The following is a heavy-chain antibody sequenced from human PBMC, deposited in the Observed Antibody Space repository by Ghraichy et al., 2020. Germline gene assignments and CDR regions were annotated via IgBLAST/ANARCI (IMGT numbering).Heavy chain of an antibody. CDR3: ARRGYYDSSGYYGYYYYGMDV. Sequence: TLSLTCTVSGGSISSSSYYWGWIRQPPGKGLEWIGSIYYSGSTYYNPSLKSRVTISVDTSKNQFSLKLSSVTAADTAVYYCARRGYYDSSGYYGYYYYGMDVWGQGTTVTVSS. J-gene: IGHJ6*02. CDR2: IYYSGST. V-gene: IGHV4-39*01. CDR1: GGSISSSSYY. D-gene: IGHD3-22*01.